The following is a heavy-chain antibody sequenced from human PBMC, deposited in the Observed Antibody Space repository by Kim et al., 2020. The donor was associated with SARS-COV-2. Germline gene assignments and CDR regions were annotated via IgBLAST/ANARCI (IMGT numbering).Heavy chain of an antibody. CDR1: GFTYSNNV. CDR3: TLGVLLFGDLRGY. V-gene: IGHV3-23*01. J-gene: IGHJ4*02. D-gene: IGHD3-10*01. Sequence: GGSLRLSCAASGFTYSNNVMSWVRQAPGKGLEWVSAISGSGGTTYYADAVKGRFTISRDNFKNTLYLQMNSLRVEDTAVYYCTLGVLLFGDLRGYWGQETLVTVSS. CDR2: ISGSGGTT.